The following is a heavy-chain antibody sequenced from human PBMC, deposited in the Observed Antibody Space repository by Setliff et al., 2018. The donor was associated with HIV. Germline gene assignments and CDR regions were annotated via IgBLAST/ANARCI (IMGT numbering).Heavy chain of an antibody. J-gene: IGHJ6*03. V-gene: IGHV3-30*04. D-gene: IGHD4-4*01. CDR3: ARDQDSNYEGYMDV. Sequence: RLSCVASGFTLRTHAVHWVRQAPGKGLEWLAVISYDGHNKYYADSVRGRFTISRGNSKNTLYLLMNSLRVEDTAMYYCARDQDSNYEGYMDVWGKGTTVTVSS. CDR1: GFTLRTHA. CDR2: ISYDGHNK.